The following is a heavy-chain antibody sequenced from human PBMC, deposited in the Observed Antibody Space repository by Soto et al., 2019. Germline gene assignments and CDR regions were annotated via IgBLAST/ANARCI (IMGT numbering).Heavy chain of an antibody. CDR2: IYYSGST. D-gene: IGHD3-3*01. CDR1: GGSISSYY. V-gene: IGHV4-59*01. Sequence: SETLSLTCTVSGGSISSYYWSWIRQPPGKGLEWIGYIYYSGSTNYNPSLKSRVTISVDTSKNQFSLKLSSVTAADTAVYYCARVSRITIFRVVHVYYFDYWGQGTLVTVSS. J-gene: IGHJ4*02. CDR3: ARVSRITIFRVVHVYYFDY.